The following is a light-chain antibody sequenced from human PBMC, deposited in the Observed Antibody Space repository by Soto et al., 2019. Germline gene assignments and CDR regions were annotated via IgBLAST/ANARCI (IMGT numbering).Light chain of an antibody. CDR1: SSDVGSYNL. V-gene: IGLV2-23*01. Sequence: QSVLAQPASVSGSPGQSITISCSGTSSDVGSYNLVSWYQQHPGKAPKIVIYDDTKRPSGVSNRFSGSKSVNTASLTISGLQAEDEADYYRCSYVSGGTLIFGGGTKLTVL. CDR2: DDT. J-gene: IGLJ2*01. CDR3: CSYVSGGTLI.